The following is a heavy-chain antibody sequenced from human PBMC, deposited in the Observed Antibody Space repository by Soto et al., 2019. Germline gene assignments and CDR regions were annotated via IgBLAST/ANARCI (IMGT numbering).Heavy chain of an antibody. V-gene: IGHV3-23*01. CDR2: ISGIVGST. D-gene: IGHD6-13*01. Sequence: PWGSLRLSCAASGFTFTDYALSWVRQGPGKGLGWVATISGIVGSTYLADSVKGRLSISRDNSKNTVSLLMNSLRAEDTAVYSCARGSSGYNRSWYYFESWGRGNLVTVSA. J-gene: IGHJ4*02. CDR3: ARGSSGYNRSWYYFES. CDR1: GFTFTDYA.